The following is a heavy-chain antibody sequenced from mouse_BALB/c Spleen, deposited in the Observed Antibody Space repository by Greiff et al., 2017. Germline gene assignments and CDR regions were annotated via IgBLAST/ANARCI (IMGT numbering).Heavy chain of an antibody. Sequence: EAMLVESGGGLVQPGGSLKLSCAASGFAFSRYGMSWVRQAPGKGLEWIGEINPDSSTINYPPSLKDKFIISRDNAKNTLYLQMSKVRSEDTALYYCARGDWVNAMDYWGQGTSVTVSS. CDR1: GFAFSRYG. V-gene: IGHV4-1*02. CDR2: INPDSSTI. D-gene: IGHD4-1*01. CDR3: ARGDWVNAMDY. J-gene: IGHJ4*01.